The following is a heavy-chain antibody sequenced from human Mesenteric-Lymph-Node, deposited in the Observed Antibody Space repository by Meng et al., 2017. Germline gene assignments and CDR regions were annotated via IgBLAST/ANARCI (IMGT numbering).Heavy chain of an antibody. CDR1: GYTFTGYY. CDR3: ATGPLLRPYGMDV. J-gene: IGHJ6*02. D-gene: IGHD3-16*01. Sequence: ASVKVSCKASGYTFTGYYLHWVRQAPGQGLEWMGRISPNSGDTQYAQRFQGRITMTRDTSISTAYMELSRLRSEDSAVYYCATGPLLRPYGMDVWGQGTTVTVSS. V-gene: IGHV1-2*06. CDR2: ISPNSGDT.